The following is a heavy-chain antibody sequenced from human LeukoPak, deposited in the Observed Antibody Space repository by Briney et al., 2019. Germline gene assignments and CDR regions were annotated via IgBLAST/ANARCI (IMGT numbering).Heavy chain of an antibody. CDR3: SRGRLMVTGFEI. CDR2: ITPLFGSE. D-gene: IGHD2-8*01. V-gene: IGHV1-69*05. CDR1: GGTFNNNA. Sequence: RASVKVSCKASGGTFNNNALNWVRQAPGQGLEWMGGITPLFGSEHYAQRFQGRVTITTDDSTSTAYMELSSLTSEDTAVYFCSRGRLMVTGFEIWGQGTMVTVSS. J-gene: IGHJ3*02.